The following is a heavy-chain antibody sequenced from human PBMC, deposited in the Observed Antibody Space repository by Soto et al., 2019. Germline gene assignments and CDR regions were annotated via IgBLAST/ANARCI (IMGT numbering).Heavy chain of an antibody. J-gene: IGHJ5*02. CDR2: INHRGST. Sequence: QVQLQQWGAGLLKPSETLSLTCVVYGGSFRGYYWSWIRQSPGKGLEWIGGINHRGSTNYNPSLESRVTISVDTSKNKFSLKLPAVTAADTAMYYCARDGFCTSTTCRVGNWFDPWGQGTLVTVSS. CDR3: ARDGFCTSTTCRVGNWFDP. V-gene: IGHV4-34*01. CDR1: GGSFRGYY. D-gene: IGHD2-2*01.